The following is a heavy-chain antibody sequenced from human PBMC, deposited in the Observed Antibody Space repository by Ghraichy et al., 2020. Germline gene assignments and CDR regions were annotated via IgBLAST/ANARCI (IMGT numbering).Heavy chain of an antibody. CDR3: ARDGVVVRAAAHTYYYYGMDV. Sequence: GGSLRLSCAASGFTFSDYYMSWIRQAPGKGLEWVSYITSSGSTIYYADSVKGRFTISRDNAKNSLYLQMNSPRAEDTAVYYCARDGVVVRAAAHTYYYYGMDVWGQGTTVTVSS. V-gene: IGHV3-11*01. J-gene: IGHJ6*02. CDR1: GFTFSDYY. D-gene: IGHD2-2*01. CDR2: ITSSGSTI.